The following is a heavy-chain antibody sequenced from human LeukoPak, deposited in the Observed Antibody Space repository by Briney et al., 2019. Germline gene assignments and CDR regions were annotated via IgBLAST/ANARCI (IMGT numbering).Heavy chain of an antibody. V-gene: IGHV4-4*07. D-gene: IGHD7-27*01. Sequence: PSETLSLTCSVSGGSIRSYYWSWIRQPAGKGLEWIGRVYSSGGTNYNPSLKSRVTMSVDTSKNQFSLKLSSVTAADTAVYYCGRELHWAPIDYWGQGTLVTVSS. CDR2: VYSSGGT. CDR1: GGSIRSYY. CDR3: GRELHWAPIDY. J-gene: IGHJ4*02.